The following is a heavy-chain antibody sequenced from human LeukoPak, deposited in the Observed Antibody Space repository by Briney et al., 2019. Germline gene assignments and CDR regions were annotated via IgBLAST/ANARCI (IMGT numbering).Heavy chain of an antibody. CDR3: ARGPNYAVVDY. CDR2: INHSGRT. J-gene: IGHJ4*02. V-gene: IGHV4-34*01. CDR1: GGSISTYY. D-gene: IGHD4/OR15-4a*01. Sequence: PSETLSLTCTVSGGSISTYYWSWIRQPPGKGLEWIGEINHSGRTNYNPSLKSRVTISVDTSKNQFSLKLSSVTAADTAVYYCARGPNYAVVDYWGQGTLVTVSS.